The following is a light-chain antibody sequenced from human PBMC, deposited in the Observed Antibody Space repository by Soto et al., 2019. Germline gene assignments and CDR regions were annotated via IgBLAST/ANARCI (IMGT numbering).Light chain of an antibody. CDR3: QQYNRWPLT. J-gene: IGKJ4*01. CDR2: DAS. V-gene: IGKV3-15*01. CDR1: QSVSSSY. Sequence: EIVLTQSPGTLSLSPGERATLSCRASQSVSSSYLAWYQQKPGQAPRLLIYDASTRATGTPGSFSGSGSGTEFTLTISSLQSEDFAVYYCQQYNRWPLTFGGGTKVDIK.